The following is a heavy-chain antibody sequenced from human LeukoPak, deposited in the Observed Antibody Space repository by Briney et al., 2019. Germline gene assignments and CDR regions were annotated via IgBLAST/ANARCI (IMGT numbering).Heavy chain of an antibody. CDR3: ARQGQLVRYYYYYMDV. CDR2: INHSGST. Sequence: SETLSLTCAVYGGSFSGYYWSWIRQPPGKGLEWLGEINHSGSTNYNPSLKSRVTISIDTSKKQFSLKLRSVTAADTAVYYCARQGQLVRYYYYYMDVWGKGTTVTVSS. CDR1: GGSFSGYY. D-gene: IGHD6-13*01. J-gene: IGHJ6*03. V-gene: IGHV4-34*01.